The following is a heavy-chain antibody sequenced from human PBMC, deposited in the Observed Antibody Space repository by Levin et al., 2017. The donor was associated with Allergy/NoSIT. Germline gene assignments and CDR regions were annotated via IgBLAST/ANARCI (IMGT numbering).Heavy chain of an antibody. V-gene: IGHV3-30*18. Sequence: GGSLRLSCAASGFTFSTYGMHWVRQAPGKGLEWVAVISYDGSITYFADSVKGRFTISRDNSKNTLYLQMNSLRAEDTAVYYCAKDPRASASIAPGYSVRYYSDYWGQGTLVTVSS. CDR2: ISYDGSIT. D-gene: IGHD5/OR15-5a*01. J-gene: IGHJ4*02. CDR3: AKDPRASASIAPGYSVRYYSDY. CDR1: GFTFSTYG.